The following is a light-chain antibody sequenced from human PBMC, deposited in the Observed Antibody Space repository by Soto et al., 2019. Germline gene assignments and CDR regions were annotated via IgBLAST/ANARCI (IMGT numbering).Light chain of an antibody. CDR3: SFYTSSSSVV. CDR1: SSDVGGYNY. J-gene: IGLJ2*01. CDR2: DVS. V-gene: IGLV2-14*01. Sequence: QSALTQPASVSGSPGQSITISCTGTSSDVGGYNYVSWYQQHPGKAPKLMIYDVSNRPSGVANRFSGSKSGNTASLTISGFQAEDEADYYCSFYTSSSSVVFVGGTKLTVL.